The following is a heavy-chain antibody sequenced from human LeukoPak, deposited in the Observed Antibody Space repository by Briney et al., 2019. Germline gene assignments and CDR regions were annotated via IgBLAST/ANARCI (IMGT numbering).Heavy chain of an antibody. CDR2: INWNGGST. Sequence: GGSLRLSCAASGFTFDDYGMSWVRQAPGKGLEWVSGINWNGGSTGYADSVKARFTISRDNAKNSLYLQMNSLRAEDTALYYCAKGSSGWTGAAFDIWGQGTMVTVSS. J-gene: IGHJ3*02. D-gene: IGHD6-19*01. V-gene: IGHV3-20*04. CDR1: GFTFDDYG. CDR3: AKGSSGWTGAAFDI.